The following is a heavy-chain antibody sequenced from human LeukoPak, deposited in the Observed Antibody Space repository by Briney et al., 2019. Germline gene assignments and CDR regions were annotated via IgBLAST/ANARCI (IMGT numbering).Heavy chain of an antibody. J-gene: IGHJ4*02. CDR3: ARARGYDSSGYLIIFDY. D-gene: IGHD3-22*01. CDR1: GFTFSSYG. V-gene: IGHV3-30*03. Sequence: PGRSLRLSCAASGFTFSSYGMHWVRQAPGKGLEWVAVISRDGSTKYYADSVRGRFTISRDDSMNTLYLQVNSLRAEDTAVYYCARARGYDSSGYLIIFDYWGQGTLVTVSS. CDR2: ISRDGSTK.